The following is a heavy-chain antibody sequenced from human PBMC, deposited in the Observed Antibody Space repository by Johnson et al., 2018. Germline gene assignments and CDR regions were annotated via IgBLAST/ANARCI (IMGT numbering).Heavy chain of an antibody. CDR1: GFTFDDYA. CDR2: IHWNSGSI. CDR3: VKAGAYYYYYMDV. Sequence: VQSGRSLRLSCAASGFTFDDYAMHWVRQAPGKGLEWVSSIHWNSGSIDYADSVKGRFAISRDNAKNSLYLQMNSLRAEDTALYYCVKAGAYYYYYMDVWGKGTTVTVSS. V-gene: IGHV3-9*01. D-gene: IGHD1-14*01. J-gene: IGHJ6*03.